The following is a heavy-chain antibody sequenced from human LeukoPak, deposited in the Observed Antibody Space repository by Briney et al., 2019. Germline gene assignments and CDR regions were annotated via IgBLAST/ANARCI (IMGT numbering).Heavy chain of an antibody. J-gene: IGHJ6*04. V-gene: IGHV1-2*04. CDR3: ARGKIAAAGTKYYGMDG. CDR2: INPNSGGT. D-gene: IGHD6-13*01. Sequence: ASVKVSCKASGYTFTGYYMHWVRQAPGQGLEWMGWINPNSGGTNYAQKFQGWVTMTRDTSISTAYMELSRLRSDDTAVYYCARGKIAAAGTKYYGMDGWGKGTTVTVSS. CDR1: GYTFTGYY.